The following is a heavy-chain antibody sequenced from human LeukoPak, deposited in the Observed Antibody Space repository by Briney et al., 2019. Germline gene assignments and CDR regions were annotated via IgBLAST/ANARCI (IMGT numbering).Heavy chain of an antibody. Sequence: GASLRLSCAASGFTFSSYAMSWVRQAPGKGLDWVSAFSGSGGSTYYADSVKGRFTISRDNSKNTLYLQMNSLRAEDTAVYYCAKDLGGYYYDSSGTFDYWGQGTLVTVSS. D-gene: IGHD3-22*01. CDR3: AKDLGGYYYDSSGTFDY. CDR1: GFTFSSYA. J-gene: IGHJ4*02. CDR2: FSGSGGST. V-gene: IGHV3-23*01.